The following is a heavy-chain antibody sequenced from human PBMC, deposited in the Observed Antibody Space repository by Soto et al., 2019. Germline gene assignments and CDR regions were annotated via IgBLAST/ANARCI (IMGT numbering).Heavy chain of an antibody. CDR3: ARSVAVPGAHIDY. CDR1: GGAIIGSY. V-gene: IGHV4-59*01. Sequence: AETLSLTCSVSGGAIIGSYWSWSRHSPGKGLEWLGYVYYTGSTNYSPSLRSRVSISVDTSKNEFSLRLSSVTAADTAVYFCARSVAVPGAHIDYWGQGTQVTVSS. J-gene: IGHJ4*02. CDR2: VYYTGST. D-gene: IGHD6-19*01.